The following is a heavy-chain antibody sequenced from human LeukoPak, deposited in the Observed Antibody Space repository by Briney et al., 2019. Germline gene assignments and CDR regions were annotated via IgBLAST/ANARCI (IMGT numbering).Heavy chain of an antibody. J-gene: IGHJ3*02. Sequence: GGSLRLSCAASGFTVRSNHMNWVRQAPGKGLERVSVIYTGGTTYYADSVKGRFTISRDNSNNTLYLQMNSLRAEDTAMYYCARDSSVDGFDMWGQGTMVTVSS. D-gene: IGHD2-21*01. V-gene: IGHV3-66*02. CDR2: IYTGGTT. CDR3: ARDSSVDGFDM. CDR1: GFTVRSNH.